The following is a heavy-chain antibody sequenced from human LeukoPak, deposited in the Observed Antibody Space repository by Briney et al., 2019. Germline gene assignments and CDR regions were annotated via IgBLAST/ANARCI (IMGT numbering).Heavy chain of an antibody. J-gene: IGHJ3*02. V-gene: IGHV4-59*02. D-gene: IGHD3-22*01. CDR2: IYYTET. CDR3: ARGPIGYYDSSGRNDAFDI. Sequence: SETLSLTCTVSGGSVSNYYWSWIRQSPGKGLEWIGYIYYTETSYNPSLKSRVTISADTSKNQFSLKLYSVTAADTAVYYCARGPIGYYDSSGRNDAFDIWGQGTMVTVSS. CDR1: GGSVSNYY.